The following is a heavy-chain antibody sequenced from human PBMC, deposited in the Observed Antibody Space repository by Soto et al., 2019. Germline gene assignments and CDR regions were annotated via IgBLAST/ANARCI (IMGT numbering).Heavy chain of an antibody. CDR2: ISYSGST. D-gene: IGHD6-19*01. CDR3: AIGTYLRHRGWYY. CDR1: GGSISSGVYY. Sequence: QVQLQESGPGLVKPSQTLSLTCTVSGGSISSGVYYWNWLRQHPGKGLEWLGYISYSGSTYYNPYRKSRLTLSLDTSQNHFSLRLSSVTAADAAVYYCAIGTYLRHRGWYYLGQGTPVTVSP. J-gene: IGHJ4*02. V-gene: IGHV4-31*03.